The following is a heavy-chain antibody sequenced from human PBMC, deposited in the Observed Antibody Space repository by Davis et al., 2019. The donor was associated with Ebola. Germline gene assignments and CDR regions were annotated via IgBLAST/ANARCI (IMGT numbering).Heavy chain of an antibody. Sequence: AASVKVSCKASGDTFTDSYMHWVRQAPGQGLEWMGRINPNSGGTNYAQKFQGRVTMTRDTSINTAYMELSSLRSEDTAVYYCARKLGRYYGMDVWGRGTTVTVSS. V-gene: IGHV1-2*06. CDR1: GDTFTDSY. J-gene: IGHJ6*04. D-gene: IGHD1-14*01. CDR2: INPNSGGT. CDR3: ARKLGRYYGMDV.